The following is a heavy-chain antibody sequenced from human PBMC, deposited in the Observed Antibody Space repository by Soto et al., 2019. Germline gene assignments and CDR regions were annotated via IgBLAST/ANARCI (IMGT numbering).Heavy chain of an antibody. CDR2: ISSSSSRI. CDR3: ASDPGIAAAGMYY. V-gene: IGHV3-48*04. J-gene: IGHJ4*02. D-gene: IGHD6-25*01. Sequence: EVQLVESGGGLIQPGGSLRLSCAASGFSFNTYAMNWVRQAPGKGLEWISYISSSSSRIYYADSVKGRFTLTRDNAKNSLYLQMNSQKAEYTTVYDCASDPGIAAAGMYYWGQGTLVTVSS. CDR1: GFSFNTYA.